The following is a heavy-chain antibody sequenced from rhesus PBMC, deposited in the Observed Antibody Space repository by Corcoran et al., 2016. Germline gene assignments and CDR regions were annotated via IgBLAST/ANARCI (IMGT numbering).Heavy chain of an antibody. J-gene: IGHJ4*01. Sequence: QLQLQESGPGLVKPSETLSVTCAVSGGSISSSYWSWIRQAPGKGLEWIGYIYGSGSSTNYNPSLKSRVTLSVATSKTPLSLKLSSVTAADTAVYYCARDPTYNWNSLLLWYWGQGVLVTVSS. CDR2: IYGSGSST. D-gene: IGHD1-26*01. CDR3: ARDPTYNWNSLLLWY. CDR1: GGSISSSY. V-gene: IGHV4-169*02.